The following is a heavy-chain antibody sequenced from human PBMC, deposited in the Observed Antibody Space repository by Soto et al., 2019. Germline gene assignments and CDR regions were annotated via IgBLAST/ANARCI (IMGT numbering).Heavy chain of an antibody. CDR3: ARSSSRYQLPQFDY. Sequence: PSETLSLTCTVSGGSISSGGCYWSWIRQHPGKGLEWIGYIYYSGSTYYNPSLKSRATISVDTSKNQFSLKLSSVTAADTAVYYCARSSSRYQLPQFDYWGQGTLVTVSS. D-gene: IGHD2-2*01. CDR1: GGSISSGGCY. CDR2: IYYSGST. V-gene: IGHV4-31*03. J-gene: IGHJ4*02.